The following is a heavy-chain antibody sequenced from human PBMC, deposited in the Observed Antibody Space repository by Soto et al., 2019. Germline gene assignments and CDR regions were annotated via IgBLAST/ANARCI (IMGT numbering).Heavy chain of an antibody. CDR3: ARETDNDYYDSSGPFDY. J-gene: IGHJ4*02. CDR1: GGSFSGYY. D-gene: IGHD3-22*01. CDR2: INHSGST. Sequence: SETLSLTCAVYGGSFSGYYWSWIRQPPGKGLEWIGEINHSGSTNYNPSLKGRVTISVDTSKNQFSLKLSSVTAADTAVYYCARETDNDYYDSSGPFDYWGQGTLVTVSS. V-gene: IGHV4-34*01.